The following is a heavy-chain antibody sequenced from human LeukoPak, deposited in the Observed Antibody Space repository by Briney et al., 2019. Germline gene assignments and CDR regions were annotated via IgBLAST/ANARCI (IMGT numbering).Heavy chain of an antibody. Sequence: SETLSLTCTVSGGSISSGSYYWSWIRQPAGKGLEWIGRIYTSGSTNYNPSLKSRVTISVDTSKNQFSLKLSSVTAADTAVYYCASGPVSIPAPYYYYYYMDVWGKGTTVTVSS. CDR3: ASGPVSIPAPYYYYYYMDV. V-gene: IGHV4-61*02. CDR1: GGSISSGSYY. J-gene: IGHJ6*03. CDR2: IYTSGST. D-gene: IGHD1-14*01.